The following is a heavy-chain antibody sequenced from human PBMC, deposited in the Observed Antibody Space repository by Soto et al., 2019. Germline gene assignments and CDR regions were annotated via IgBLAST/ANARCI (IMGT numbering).Heavy chain of an antibody. CDR1: GYIFTDYF. CDR3: ARDGLTVQYAFDL. CDR2: INTNRGDT. V-gene: IGHV1-2*02. Sequence: GASVKVSCKASGYIFTDYFIHWVRQAPGQGLEWMGWINTNRGDTKFAPRFQGRVTMTGNTSTSTAYMELTSLRPDDTAVYFCARDGLTVQYAFDLWGQGTMVPVSS. J-gene: IGHJ3*01. D-gene: IGHD3-9*01.